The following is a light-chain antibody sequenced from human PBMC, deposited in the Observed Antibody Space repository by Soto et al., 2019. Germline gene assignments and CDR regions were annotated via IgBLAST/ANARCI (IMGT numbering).Light chain of an antibody. J-gene: IGKJ1*01. Sequence: IVLTQSPGTLSFSPGERATLSCRASQSVSSSDLAWYQQKPGQAPRLLIYGASSRATGIPDRFSGSGSGKDFTLTISRLEPEDFAVYYCQQYGTSSWTFGQGTKVEIX. V-gene: IGKV3-20*01. CDR2: GAS. CDR1: QSVSSSD. CDR3: QQYGTSSWT.